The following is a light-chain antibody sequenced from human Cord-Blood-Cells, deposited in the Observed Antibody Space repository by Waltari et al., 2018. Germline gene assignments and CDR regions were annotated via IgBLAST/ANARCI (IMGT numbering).Light chain of an antibody. CDR1: QSVSSY. J-gene: IGKJ4*01. V-gene: IGKV3-11*01. CDR3: QQRSNWLT. Sequence: EIVLTQSPATLSLSPGERATLSCRASQSVSSYLAWYQQKPGQTPRLLIYDAANRATGIAARCSGSGSGTDFTLTISSLEPEDFAVDYCQQRSNWLTFGGGTKVEIK. CDR2: DAA.